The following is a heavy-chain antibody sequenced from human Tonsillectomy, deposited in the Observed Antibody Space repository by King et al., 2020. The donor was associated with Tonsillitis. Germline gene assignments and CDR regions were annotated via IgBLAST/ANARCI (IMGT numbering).Heavy chain of an antibody. D-gene: IGHD7-27*01. J-gene: IGHJ5*02. V-gene: IGHV3-11*01. CDR2: IRTSGDSI. Sequence: VQLVESGGGLVKPGGSLRLSCAASGFTLSDYYMSWIRQAPGKGLELISHIRTSGDSIYYADSVTGRFTISRDNTKNSMYLQMNSLRAEDTAVYYCARENWGRFDPWGQGPLVTVSS. CDR3: ARENWGRFDP. CDR1: GFTLSDYY.